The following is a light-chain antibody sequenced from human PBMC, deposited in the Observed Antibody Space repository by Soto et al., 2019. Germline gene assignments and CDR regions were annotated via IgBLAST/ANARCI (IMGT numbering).Light chain of an antibody. CDR3: HQDNGYGSWT. V-gene: IGKV1-5*03. Sequence: DIQMTQSPSTLSASVGDRVTITCRASQSISSWLAWYQQKPGKAPKLLIYNPSTFESGVPSRFSGSRSGAECTITISSLQPADVATYYCHQDNGYGSWTFGQGTTVDIK. J-gene: IGKJ1*01. CDR1: QSISSW. CDR2: NPS.